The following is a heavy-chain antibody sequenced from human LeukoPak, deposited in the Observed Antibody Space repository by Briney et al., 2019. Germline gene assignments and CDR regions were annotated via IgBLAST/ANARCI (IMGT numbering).Heavy chain of an antibody. D-gene: IGHD2/OR15-2a*01. CDR1: GYTFTNYY. CDR2: MNPSGDIT. V-gene: IGHV1-46*03. J-gene: IGHJ4*02. Sequence: ASVKVSCKTSGYTFTNYYMHWVRQAPGQGLEWVALMNPSGDITTYAQEFRGRVTMTRDTSTSTVYTELSSLRSEDTAVYYCVRGLSGTVGLYYFDHWGQGTLVTVSS. CDR3: VRGLSGTVGLYYFDH.